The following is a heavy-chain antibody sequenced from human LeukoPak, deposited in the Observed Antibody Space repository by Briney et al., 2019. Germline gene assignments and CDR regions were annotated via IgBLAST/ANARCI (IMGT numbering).Heavy chain of an antibody. J-gene: IGHJ4*02. V-gene: IGHV4-31*03. CDR2: ISYSGTT. CDR3: ARDIGFQTLDH. CDR1: GGSLSSGGYY. Sequence: SETLSLTFTVSGGSLSSGGYYWSWIRQHPEKGLEWIGYISYSGTTYYNPSLKSRLTISVDTSKNQFSLRLSSVTAADTAVYYCARDIGFQTLDHWGQGTLVTVSS. D-gene: IGHD2-15*01.